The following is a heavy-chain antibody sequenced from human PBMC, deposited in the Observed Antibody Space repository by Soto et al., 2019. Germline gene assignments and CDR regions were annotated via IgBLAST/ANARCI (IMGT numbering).Heavy chain of an antibody. CDR3: ARWDIGYCSSTSCYGNWFDP. Sequence: QVQLQQWGAGLLKPSETLSLTCAVYGGSFSGYYWSWIRQPPGKGLEWIGYIYYSGSTYYNPSLKSRVTISVDTSKNQFSLKLSSVTAADTAVYYCARWDIGYCSSTSCYGNWFDPWGQGTLVTVSS. CDR1: GGSFSGYY. CDR2: IYYSGST. J-gene: IGHJ5*02. V-gene: IGHV4-34*01. D-gene: IGHD2-2*01.